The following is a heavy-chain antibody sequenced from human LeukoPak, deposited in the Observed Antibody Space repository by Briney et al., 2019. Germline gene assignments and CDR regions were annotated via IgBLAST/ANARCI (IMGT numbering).Heavy chain of an antibody. V-gene: IGHV4-4*02. CDR2: VNLQGST. CDR1: GGSISNTNW. CDR3: ARGSVYFDS. J-gene: IGHJ4*02. Sequence: PSETLSLTCGVSGGSISNTNWWTWVRQPPGKGLEWIGEVNLQGSTDYNPSLKSRVTISVDMSKNQFSLKVSSVTAADTAVYYCARGSVYFDSWGQGTLVTVSS.